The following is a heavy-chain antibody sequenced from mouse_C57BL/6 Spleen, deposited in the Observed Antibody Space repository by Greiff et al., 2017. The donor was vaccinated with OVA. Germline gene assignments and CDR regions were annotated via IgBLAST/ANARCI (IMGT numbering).Heavy chain of an antibody. D-gene: IGHD4-1*01. Sequence: EVMLVESGGGLVKPGGSLKLSCAASGFTFSSYAMSWVRQTPEKRLEWVATISDGGSYTYYPDNVKGRFTISRDNAKNNLYLQMSHLKSEDTAMYYCARDGANWDDFDYWGQGTSVTVSS. J-gene: IGHJ4*01. CDR1: GFTFSSYA. CDR2: ISDGGSYT. V-gene: IGHV5-4*01. CDR3: ARDGANWDDFDY.